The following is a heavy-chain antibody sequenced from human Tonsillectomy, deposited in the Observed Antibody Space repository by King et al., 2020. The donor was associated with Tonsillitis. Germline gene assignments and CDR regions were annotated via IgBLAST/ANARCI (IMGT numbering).Heavy chain of an antibody. D-gene: IGHD3-16*01. CDR3: ARETHYWGDTFGI. CDR2: IYASGTT. Sequence: VQLQESGPGLVKPSETLSLTCTVSGGSISSYYWSWIRQPAGKGLEWIGRIYASGTTSYNPFFKSRVTMSVDTSKNQVSLKLSSVTAADTAVYYCARETHYWGDTFGIWGQGTMVTVSS. CDR1: GGSISSYY. V-gene: IGHV4-4*07. J-gene: IGHJ3*02.